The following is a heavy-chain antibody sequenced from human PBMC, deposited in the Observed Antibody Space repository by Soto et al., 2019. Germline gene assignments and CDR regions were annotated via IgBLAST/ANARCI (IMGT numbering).Heavy chain of an antibody. CDR2: MSFDGNSK. V-gene: IGHV3-30-3*01. CDR3: ARGRSVIDHDDFEY. Sequence: QVQLVESGGGVVQPGRSLRLSCAASGFTFSSYSMHWVRQAPGKGLEWVAAMSFDGNSKYFADSVKGRFTISRDNSKNTLSLPMNSLGADDSAVYYCARGRSVIDHDDFEYWGQGTLVTVSS. CDR1: GFTFSSYS. D-gene: IGHD2-21*01. J-gene: IGHJ4*02.